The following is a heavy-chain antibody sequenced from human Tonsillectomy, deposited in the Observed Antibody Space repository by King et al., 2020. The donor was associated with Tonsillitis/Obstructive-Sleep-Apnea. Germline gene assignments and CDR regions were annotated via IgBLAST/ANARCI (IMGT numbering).Heavy chain of an antibody. CDR2: IGGSGDST. J-gene: IGHJ4*02. Sequence: VQLVESGGGLVQPGGSLRLSCAASGFTFSRYAMTWVRQAPGMGLEWVSGIGGSGDSTYYTDSVKGRFTVSRDNSRNTLYLEMHSLRADDTAIYYCAKDREEFQLVRTFDFWGQGTLVTVSS. CDR3: AKDREEFQLVRTFDF. D-gene: IGHD1-1*01. V-gene: IGHV3-23*04. CDR1: GFTFSRYA.